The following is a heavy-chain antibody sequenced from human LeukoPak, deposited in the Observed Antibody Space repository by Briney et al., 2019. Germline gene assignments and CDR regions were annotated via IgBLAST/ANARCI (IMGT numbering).Heavy chain of an antibody. D-gene: IGHD2-21*02. V-gene: IGHV3-7*01. CDR1: GFTFSSYW. J-gene: IGHJ4*02. Sequence: PGGSLRLSCAASGFTFSSYWMNWLRQAPGKGLEWVANVKQDGSEKYYVDSVKGRFTISRDNAKNSLYLQMNSLRAEDTAVYYCAKVPRDSDCYWGQGTLVTVSS. CDR3: AKVPRDSDCY. CDR2: VKQDGSEK.